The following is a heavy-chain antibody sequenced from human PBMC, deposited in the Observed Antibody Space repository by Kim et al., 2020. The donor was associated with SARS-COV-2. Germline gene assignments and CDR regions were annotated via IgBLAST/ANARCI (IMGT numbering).Heavy chain of an antibody. V-gene: IGHV4-31*03. Sequence: SETLSLTCTVSGCSFSSGGFYWSWIRQHPGKGREWIGYFYYSGSTYYNSSLKSRVTITVDTSKNQFYLKLSSVTAGETAVYCCARGHGLSTLIVVVVGALVCGGQGTVDTLSS. CDR2: FYYSGST. J-gene: IGHJ4*02. D-gene: IGHD3-22*01. CDR3: ARGHGLSTLIVVVVGALVC. CDR1: GCSFSSGGFY.